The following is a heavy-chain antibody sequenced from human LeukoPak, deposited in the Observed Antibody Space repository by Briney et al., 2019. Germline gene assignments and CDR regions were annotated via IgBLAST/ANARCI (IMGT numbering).Heavy chain of an antibody. CDR3: AKARGATYGTYYFDY. V-gene: IGHV3-23*01. J-gene: IGHJ4*02. CDR2: ISGSGGDT. Sequence: GGSLRLSCAASGFTFSSYAMNWVRQAPGKGLEWVSISGSGGDTYYADSVKGRFTISRDNSKDTLYLQMNSLRAEDTAVYYCAKARGATYGTYYFDYWGQGTLVTVSS. D-gene: IGHD4/OR15-4a*01. CDR1: GFTFSSYA.